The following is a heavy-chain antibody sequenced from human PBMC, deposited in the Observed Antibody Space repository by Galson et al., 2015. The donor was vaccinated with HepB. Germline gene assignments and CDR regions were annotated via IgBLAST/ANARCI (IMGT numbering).Heavy chain of an antibody. CDR3: ARGGRTTSYYWVY. CDR2: ISSRGSVT. D-gene: IGHD3-22*01. Sequence: SLRLSCAASRFSFGDYYMTWLRQAPGKGLEWVSHISSRGSVTDYAESVKGRFTISRDNSKSSLYLQMDSLRADDTAIYYCARGGRTTSYYWVYWGQGTLVTVSS. CDR1: RFSFGDYY. J-gene: IGHJ4*02. V-gene: IGHV3-11*01.